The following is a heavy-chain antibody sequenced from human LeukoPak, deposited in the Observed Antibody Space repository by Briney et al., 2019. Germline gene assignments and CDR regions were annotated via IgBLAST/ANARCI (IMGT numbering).Heavy chain of an antibody. CDR2: IIPIFGTA. D-gene: IGHD3-22*01. V-gene: IGHV1-69*13. J-gene: IGHJ4*02. CDR1: GGTFSSYA. Sequence: ASVKVSCKASGGTFSSYAISWVRQAPGQGLEWMGGIIPIFGTANYAQKFQGRVTITADESTSTAYMELSSLRSDDTAVYYCARVWGYYYDSSGYSDFDYWGQGTLVTVSS. CDR3: ARVWGYYYDSSGYSDFDY.